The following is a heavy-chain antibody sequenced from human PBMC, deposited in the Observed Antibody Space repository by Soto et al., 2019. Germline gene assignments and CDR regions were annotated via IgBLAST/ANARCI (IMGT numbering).Heavy chain of an antibody. CDR2: ISNDGSNK. CDR1: GFTFRNYP. V-gene: IGHV3-30*04. CDR3: AREGYSYGSLDY. Sequence: GGSLRLSCAASGFTFRNYPMHWVRQAPDKGLEWVAVISNDGSNKYYGDSVKGRFTISRDNSKNTLYLQINSLRGGDTAVYYCAREGYSYGSLDYWGQGTLVTVSS. J-gene: IGHJ4*01. D-gene: IGHD5-18*01.